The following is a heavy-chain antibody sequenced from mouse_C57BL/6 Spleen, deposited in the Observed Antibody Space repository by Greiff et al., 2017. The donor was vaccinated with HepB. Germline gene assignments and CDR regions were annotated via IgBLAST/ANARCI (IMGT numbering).Heavy chain of an antibody. V-gene: IGHV1-26*01. CDR1: GYTFTDYY. CDR2: INPNNGGT. J-gene: IGHJ4*01. CDR3: ARELQYAMYY. D-gene: IGHD2-1*01. Sequence: EVQLQQSGPELVKPGASVKISCKASGYTFTDYYMNWVKQSHGKSLEWIGDINPNNGGTSYNQKFKGKDTLTVDKSSSTAYMELRSLTSEDSAVYYCARELQYAMYYWGQVTSVTVSS.